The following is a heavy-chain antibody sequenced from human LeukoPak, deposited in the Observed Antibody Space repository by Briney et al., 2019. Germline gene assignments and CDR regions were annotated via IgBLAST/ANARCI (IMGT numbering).Heavy chain of an antibody. V-gene: IGHV1-69*05. CDR3: ARGTHPARGGYSYGYSWFDP. CDR1: GVTFSSYA. J-gene: IGHJ5*02. CDR2: IIPIFGTA. Sequence: ASVKVSCKASGVTFSSYAISWVRQAPGQGLEWMGGIIPIFGTANYAQKFQGRVTITTDESTSTAYMELSSLRSEDTAVYYCARGTHPARGGYSYGYSWFDPWGQGTLVTVSS. D-gene: IGHD5-18*01.